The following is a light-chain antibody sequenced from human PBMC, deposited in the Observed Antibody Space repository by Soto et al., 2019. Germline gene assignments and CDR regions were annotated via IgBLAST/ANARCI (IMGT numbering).Light chain of an antibody. V-gene: IGLV2-14*01. CDR2: EVT. J-gene: IGLJ3*02. Sequence: QSALTQPASVSGSPGQSITISCTGTSSDVVGYDYVSWYQHHPGKAPKLMIYEVTNRPSGVSNRFSGSKSGNTASLTISGLQTEDEADYFCSSYAGSSAPVFGGGTKLTVL. CDR1: SSDVVGYDY. CDR3: SSYAGSSAPV.